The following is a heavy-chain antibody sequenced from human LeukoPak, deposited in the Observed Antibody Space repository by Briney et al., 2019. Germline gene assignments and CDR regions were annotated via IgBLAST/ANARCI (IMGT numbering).Heavy chain of an antibody. CDR3: AKLWYSTGWYGADY. D-gene: IGHD6-19*01. V-gene: IGHV3-23*01. CDR2: ISGSGGST. CDR1: GLTFSNYG. J-gene: IGHJ4*02. Sequence: GGSLRLSCAASGLTFSNYGMSWVRQAPGKGLEWVSLISGSGGSTYYADSVKGRSTISRDNSKNTLYLQMDSLRAEDTAVYYCAKLWYSTGWYGADYWGQGTLVTVSS.